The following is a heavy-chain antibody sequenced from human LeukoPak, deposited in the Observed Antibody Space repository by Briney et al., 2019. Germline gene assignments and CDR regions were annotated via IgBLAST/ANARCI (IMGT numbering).Heavy chain of an antibody. D-gene: IGHD5-12*01. Sequence: SETLSLTCAVYGGSFSGYYWSWIRQPPGKGLEWIGEINHSGSTNYNPSLKSRVTISVDTSKNQFSLKLSSVTAADTAVYYCARGGYSGYEYSFDCWGQGTLVTVSS. CDR1: GGSFSGYY. CDR3: ARGGYSGYEYSFDC. J-gene: IGHJ4*02. V-gene: IGHV4-34*01. CDR2: INHSGST.